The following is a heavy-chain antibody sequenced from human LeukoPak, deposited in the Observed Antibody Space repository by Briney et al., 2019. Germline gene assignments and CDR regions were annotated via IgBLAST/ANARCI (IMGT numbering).Heavy chain of an antibody. CDR1: GFTFSSYA. CDR2: ISYDGSNK. Sequence: GGSLRLSCAASGFTFSSYAMHWVRQAPGKGLEWVAVISYDGSNKYYADSVKGRFTISRDNSKNTLYLQMNSLRAEDTAVYYCARGTMGPENWDFWSQPDNTNFDYWGQGTLVTVSS. CDR3: ARGTMGPENWDFWSQPDNTNFDY. V-gene: IGHV3-30-3*01. D-gene: IGHD3-3*01. J-gene: IGHJ4*02.